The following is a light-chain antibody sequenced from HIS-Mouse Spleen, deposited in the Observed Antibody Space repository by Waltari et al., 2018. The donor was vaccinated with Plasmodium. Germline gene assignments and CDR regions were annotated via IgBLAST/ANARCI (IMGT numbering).Light chain of an antibody. J-gene: IGLJ3*02. Sequence: SYELTQPPPVSVSPGQTARITSSGDTLPKKYANWYQQKSGQSPVLVIYEDSKRPSGIPERFSGSSSGTMATLTISGAQVEDEADYYCYSTDSSGNHRVFGGGTKLTVL. CDR1: TLPKKY. CDR3: YSTDSSGNHRV. CDR2: EDS. V-gene: IGLV3-10*01.